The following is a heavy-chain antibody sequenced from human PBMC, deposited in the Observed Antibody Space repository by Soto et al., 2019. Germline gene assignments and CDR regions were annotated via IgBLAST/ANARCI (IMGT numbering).Heavy chain of an antibody. Sequence: GGSLSLSCAASGFTFSSYAMHWVRQAPGKGLEWVAVISYDGSNKYYADSVKGRFTISRDKSKNTLYLQRNSRRAEDTAVYYCARPLEMWIPLWFNLLFYWGQGTMVTVSS. CDR1: GFTFSSYA. CDR3: ARPLEMWIPLWFNLLFY. CDR2: ISYDGSNK. V-gene: IGHV3-30-3*01. J-gene: IGHJ4*02. D-gene: IGHD5-18*01.